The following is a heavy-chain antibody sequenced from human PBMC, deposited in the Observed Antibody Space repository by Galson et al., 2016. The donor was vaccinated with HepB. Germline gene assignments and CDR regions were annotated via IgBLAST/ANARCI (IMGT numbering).Heavy chain of an antibody. Sequence: SETLSLTCTVSGGSVSSGNYYWGWIRQPPGKGLEWIGNIYFSGSAYYNPSFKSRVTISVDTSKNQFSLNLSAVTAADTATYYCARLSGVIVEPAALFNFDYWGQGTLVTVSS. D-gene: IGHD3-10*01. CDR1: GGSVSSGNYY. CDR3: ARLSGVIVEPAALFNFDY. J-gene: IGHJ4*02. CDR2: IYFSGSA. V-gene: IGHV4-39*01.